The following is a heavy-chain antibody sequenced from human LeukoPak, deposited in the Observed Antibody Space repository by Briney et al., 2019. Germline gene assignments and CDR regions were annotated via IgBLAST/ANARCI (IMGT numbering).Heavy chain of an antibody. CDR1: GFTFDDYA. D-gene: IGHD6-19*01. CDR3: ARVVAVAGTDWFDP. V-gene: IGHV3-9*01. J-gene: IGHJ5*02. CDR2: ISWNSGSM. Sequence: PGRSLRLSCAASGFTFDDYAMHWVRQAPGKGLEWVSGISWNSGSMDYADSVKGRFTISRDNAKNSLYLQMNSLRAEDTAVYYCARVVAVAGTDWFDPWGQGTLVTVSS.